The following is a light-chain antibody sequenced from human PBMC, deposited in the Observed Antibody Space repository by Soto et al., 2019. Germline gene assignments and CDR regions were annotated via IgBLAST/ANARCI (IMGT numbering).Light chain of an antibody. CDR2: EVS. V-gene: IGLV2-23*02. J-gene: IGLJ1*01. Sequence: QTVITEPGSVSWSYGQSMAISCTGTISDVGTYNLVASYQQHADKARKLVIDEVSNRPSGVSNRFSGPKSATTASLKTSGLQAEDEADYFCCVYGGRSTYVFGTGTKVTAL. CDR3: CVYGGRSTYV. CDR1: ISDVGTYNL.